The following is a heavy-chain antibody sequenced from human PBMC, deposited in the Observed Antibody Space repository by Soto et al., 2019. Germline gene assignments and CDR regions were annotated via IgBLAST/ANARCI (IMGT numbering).Heavy chain of an antibody. J-gene: IGHJ6*02. CDR3: XXXXXXXXXYYYYGMDV. CDR2: ISGSGGST. V-gene: IGHV3-23*01. Sequence: EVQLLESGGGLVQPGGSLRLSCAASGFTFSSYAMSWVRQAPGKGLEWVSAISGSGGSTYYADSVKGRFTISRDNSKNTLYLQMXSXXXXXXXXXXXXXXXXXXXXYYYYGMDVWGQGTTVTVSS. CDR1: GFTFSSYA.